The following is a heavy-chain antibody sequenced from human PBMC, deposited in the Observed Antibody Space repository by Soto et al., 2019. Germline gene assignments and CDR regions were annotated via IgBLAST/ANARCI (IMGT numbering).Heavy chain of an antibody. J-gene: IGHJ5*02. CDR3: AKGKSENGVDWLDP. V-gene: IGHV3-23*01. Sequence: GGSLRLSCAASGFTFSGYAMSWVRQAPGKGLEWVATVRGNSYGAYYADSVRGRFIISRDNSKNTMSLQLNSLRDDDTAIYYCAKGKSENGVDWLDPWGPGTLVTVSS. D-gene: IGHD2-8*01. CDR1: GFTFSGYA. CDR2: VRGNSYGA.